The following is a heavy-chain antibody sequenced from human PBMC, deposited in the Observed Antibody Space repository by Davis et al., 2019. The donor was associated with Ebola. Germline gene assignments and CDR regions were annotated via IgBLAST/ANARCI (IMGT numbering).Heavy chain of an antibody. CDR1: GYTFTSYD. CDR2: MNPNSGNT. V-gene: IGHV1-8*01. D-gene: IGHD3-22*01. Sequence: AASVKVSCKASGYTFTSYDINWVRQATGQGLEWMGWMNPNSGNTGYAQKFQGRVTMTRNTSISTAYMELSSLRSEDTAVYYCAREAGYYDSSGYPEPIYYYYGMDVWGKGTTVTVSS. CDR3: AREAGYYDSSGYPEPIYYYYGMDV. J-gene: IGHJ6*04.